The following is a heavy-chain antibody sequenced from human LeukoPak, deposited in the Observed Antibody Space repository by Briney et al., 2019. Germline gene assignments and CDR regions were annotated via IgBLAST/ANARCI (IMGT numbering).Heavy chain of an antibody. CDR1: RYTFTVYY. CDR2: INPNSGGT. V-gene: IGHV1-2*02. D-gene: IGHD2-21*02. Sequence: GASVNVSFKASRYTFTVYYLHWVRQAPGQGPEGMGWINPNSGGTNYPQKFQGRVTMTRDTSSSKAYMELSRLRSDDPAVYYCAGGFDEYCGGDCYLWYFDYWGEGTLVTVSS. J-gene: IGHJ4*02. CDR3: AGGFDEYCGGDCYLWYFDY.